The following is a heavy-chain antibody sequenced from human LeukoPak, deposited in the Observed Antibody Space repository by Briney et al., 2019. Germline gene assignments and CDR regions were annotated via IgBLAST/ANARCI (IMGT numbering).Heavy chain of an antibody. J-gene: IGHJ4*02. V-gene: IGHV3-48*04. CDR1: GFTFSSYA. D-gene: IGHD5-12*01. Sequence: GSLRLSCAASGFTFSSYAMSWVRQAPGKGLEWVSYISSSGSTIYYADSVKGRFTISRDNAKNSLYLQMNSLRAEDTAVYYCARGPRVVVATSYYFDYWGQGTLVTVSS. CDR3: ARGPRVVVATSYYFDY. CDR2: ISSSGSTI.